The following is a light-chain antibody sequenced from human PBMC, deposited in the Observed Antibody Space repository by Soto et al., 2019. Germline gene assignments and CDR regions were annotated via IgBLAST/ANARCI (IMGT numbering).Light chain of an antibody. CDR2: KAS. CDR3: QQYSTYSRT. V-gene: IGKV1-5*03. Sequence: DIQMTQSPSILSASVGDRVTITCRASQSIGSWLAWYQHKPGKAPKLLIYKASSLESGVPLRFSGSGSGTEFNLTISSLQRDDFATYYCQQYSTYSRTFGQGTKVDIK. CDR1: QSIGSW. J-gene: IGKJ1*01.